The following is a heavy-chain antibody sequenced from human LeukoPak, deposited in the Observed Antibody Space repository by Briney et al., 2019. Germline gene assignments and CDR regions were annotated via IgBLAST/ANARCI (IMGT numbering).Heavy chain of an antibody. CDR1: GFTFDDYA. V-gene: IGHV3-9*01. CDR2: ISWSSGNI. J-gene: IGHJ6*02. Sequence: GRSLRLSCAASGFTFDDYAMHWVRQAPGKGLEWVAGISWSSGNIGYADSVKGRFTISRDNAEYSLHLEMNSLRHEDTAVYFCARDVWRRAFTYGMDVWGQGTTVAVSS. CDR3: ARDVWRRAFTYGMDV. D-gene: IGHD2-21*01.